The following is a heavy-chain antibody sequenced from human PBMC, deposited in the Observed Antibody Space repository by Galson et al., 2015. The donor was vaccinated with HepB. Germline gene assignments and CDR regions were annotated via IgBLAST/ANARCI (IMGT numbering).Heavy chain of an antibody. V-gene: IGHV3-43*01. J-gene: IGHJ4*02. CDR1: GFIFDDFV. Sequence: SLRLSCAATGFIFDDFVMHWVRQRPGKGLEWVSLISYDDTKPYYAESVRGRFTISRDNSKNSLSLQMNSLRTEDTALYYCVKDMRSGRDGYNLHYWGQGTLVTVSS. CDR3: VKDMRSGRDGYNLHY. CDR2: ISYDDTKP. D-gene: IGHD5-24*01.